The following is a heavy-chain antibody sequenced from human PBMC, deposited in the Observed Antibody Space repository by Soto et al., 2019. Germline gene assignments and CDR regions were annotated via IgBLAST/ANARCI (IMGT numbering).Heavy chain of an antibody. J-gene: IGHJ4*02. CDR3: ARDLSSAGSFDC. D-gene: IGHD6-13*01. V-gene: IGHV1-18*01. CDR1: GYTVTNYA. CDR2: ISAYNGNT. Sequence: QVQLVQSGAEVKKPGASVKVSCNDSGYTVTNYAFSWVRQAPGQGLEWMGWISAYNGNTNYPQKLQGRVTMTTDTSTSTAYMELRSLRSDDTAVYYCARDLSSAGSFDCWGQGTLVTVTS.